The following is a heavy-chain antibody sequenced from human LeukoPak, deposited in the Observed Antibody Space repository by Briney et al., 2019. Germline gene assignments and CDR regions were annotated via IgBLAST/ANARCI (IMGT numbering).Heavy chain of an antibody. D-gene: IGHD3-22*01. J-gene: IGHJ3*02. CDR1: GGSLSSSSYY. CDR3: ARLYYYDSSGYSIGSDAFDI. CDR2: IYFYGST. V-gene: IGHV4-39*01. Sequence: SETPSPNFTVSGGSLSSSSYYLGWIRQPPGKGLGWVGGIYFYGSTYYNPSLKSRVTISVDTSKNQFCLKLSSVTAADTAVYYCARLYYYDSSGYSIGSDAFDIWGQGTMVTVSS.